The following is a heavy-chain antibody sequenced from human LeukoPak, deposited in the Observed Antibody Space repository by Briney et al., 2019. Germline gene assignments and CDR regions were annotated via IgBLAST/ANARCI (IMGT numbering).Heavy chain of an antibody. J-gene: IGHJ5*02. Sequence: GGSLRLSCAASGFIFSSYGMHWVRQAPGKGLEWGAFIRYDGSKKYYADSVKGRFTISRDNSKNTLYLQMNSLRAEDTAVYYCAKDRGYSYGYQFWFDPWGQGTLVTVSS. CDR2: IRYDGSKK. V-gene: IGHV3-30*02. D-gene: IGHD5-18*01. CDR3: AKDRGYSYGYQFWFDP. CDR1: GFIFSSYG.